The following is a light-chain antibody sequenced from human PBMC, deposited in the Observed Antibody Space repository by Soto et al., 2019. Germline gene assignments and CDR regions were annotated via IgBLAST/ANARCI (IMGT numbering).Light chain of an antibody. V-gene: IGLV4-60*03. CDR1: SGHSSYI. J-gene: IGLJ2*01. Sequence: QSVLTQSSSASASLGSSVKLTCTLSSGHSSYIIAWHQQQPGKAPRYLMKLEGSGSYNKGSGVPDRFSGSSSGADRYLTISNLQSEDEAEYYGETWDSNTRAVFGGGTKLTVL. CDR3: ETWDSNTRAV. CDR2: LEGSGSY.